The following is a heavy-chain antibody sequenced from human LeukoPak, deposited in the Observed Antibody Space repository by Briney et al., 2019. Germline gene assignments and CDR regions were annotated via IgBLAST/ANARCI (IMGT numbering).Heavy chain of an antibody. V-gene: IGHV6-1*01. CDR2: TYYRSKWYN. J-gene: IGHJ5*02. CDR3: AREPENYYDSSGPHNWFDP. D-gene: IGHD3-22*01. CDR1: GDSVSSNSAA. Sequence: SQTLSLTCAISGDSVSSNSAAWNWIRQSPSRGLEWLGRTYYRSKWYNDYAVSVKSRITINPDTSKNQFSLQLSSVTPEDTAVYYCAREPENYYDSSGPHNWFDPWGQGTLVTVSS.